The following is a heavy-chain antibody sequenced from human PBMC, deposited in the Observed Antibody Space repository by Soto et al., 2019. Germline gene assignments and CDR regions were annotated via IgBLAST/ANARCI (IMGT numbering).Heavy chain of an antibody. V-gene: IGHV2-5*02. Sequence: QITLKESGPTLVKPTQTLTLTCSFSGFSLSTIGVGVGWIRQPPGEALEWLSLIYWDDDKRYSPSLNSRLTITKDTSKNQVVCTMTNMDPVDTGTYDGAKLSGRTEFDYWGQGILVTVSS. CDR3: AKLSGRTEFDY. CDR1: GFSLSTIGVG. J-gene: IGHJ4*02. D-gene: IGHD2-8*02. CDR2: IYWDDDK.